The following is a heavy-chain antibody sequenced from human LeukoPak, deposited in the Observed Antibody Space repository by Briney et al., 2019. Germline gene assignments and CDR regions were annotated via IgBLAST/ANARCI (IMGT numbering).Heavy chain of an antibody. D-gene: IGHD2-2*02. CDR2: IYHRGST. CDR1: GFHISSGYY. CDR3: VRDRDFVIVPAAISSYVNWFAP. J-gene: IGHJ5*02. V-gene: IGHV4-38-2*02. Sequence: SETLSLTCTVSGFHISSGYYWGWIRQPPGKGLEWIGSIYHRGSTYYNPSLKSRVTISVDTSKNLFSLKLSSVTAADTAVYYCVRDRDFVIVPAAISSYVNWFAPWGQGTLVTVSS.